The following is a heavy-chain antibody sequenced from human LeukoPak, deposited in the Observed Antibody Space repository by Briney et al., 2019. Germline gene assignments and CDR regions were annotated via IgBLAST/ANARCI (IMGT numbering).Heavy chain of an antibody. D-gene: IGHD1-26*01. V-gene: IGHV1-2*02. CDR1: GYTFTSYY. J-gene: IGHJ3*02. CDR2: INLNSGGT. CDR3: ARDPSGSYFSGTFDI. Sequence: ASVKVSCKASGYTFTSYYMHWVRQAPGQGLEWMGWINLNSGGTKYAQKFQGRVTMTRDTSISTAYMELTSLRSDDTAVYYCARDPSGSYFSGTFDIWGQGTMVTVSS.